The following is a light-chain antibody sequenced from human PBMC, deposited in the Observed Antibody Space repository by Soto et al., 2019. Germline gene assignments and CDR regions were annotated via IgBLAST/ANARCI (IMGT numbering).Light chain of an antibody. CDR1: QSVSSN. CDR3: QQYNNWPLT. Sequence: EIVLTQSPGPLSVSPGESATLSCVAIQSVSSNLAWYQQKPGQAPRLLIYGASTRATGIPARFSGSGSGTEFTLTISSLQSEDFAVYYCQQYNNWPLTFGGGIKVDIK. V-gene: IGKV3-15*01. CDR2: GAS. J-gene: IGKJ4*01.